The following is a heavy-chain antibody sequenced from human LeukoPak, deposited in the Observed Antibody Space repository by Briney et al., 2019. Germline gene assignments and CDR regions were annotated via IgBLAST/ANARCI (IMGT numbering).Heavy chain of an antibody. CDR2: IIPIFGTA. D-gene: IGHD3-3*01. V-gene: IGHV1-69*06. CDR3: ARAGGWEGYDFWSGYSPVEPFDY. CDR1: GGTFSSYA. J-gene: IGHJ4*02. Sequence: GASVKVSCKASGGTFSSYAISWVRQAPGQGLEWMGGIIPIFGTANYAQKFQGRVTITADKSTSTAYMELRSLRSDDTAVYYCARAGGWEGYDFWSGYSPVEPFDYWGQGTLVTVSS.